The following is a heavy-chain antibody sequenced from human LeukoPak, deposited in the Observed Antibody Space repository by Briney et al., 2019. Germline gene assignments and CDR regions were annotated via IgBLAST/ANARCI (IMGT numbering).Heavy chain of an antibody. J-gene: IGHJ4*02. Sequence: GGSLRLSCAASGFSFSSHWVHWVRQAPGKGLVWVSRISDDGSYTSNVDSVKGRFTISRDNSKNTLYLQMNSLRAEDTAVYYCARESYGGKGEYYFDYWGQGTLVTVSS. V-gene: IGHV3-74*01. D-gene: IGHD4-23*01. CDR3: ARESYGGKGEYYFDY. CDR2: ISDDGSYT. CDR1: GFSFSSHW.